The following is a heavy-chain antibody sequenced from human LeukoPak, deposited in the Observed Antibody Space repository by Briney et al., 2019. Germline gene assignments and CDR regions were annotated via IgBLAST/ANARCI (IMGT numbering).Heavy chain of an antibody. CDR2: ISDSSDDR. CDR1: GGSISSYY. CDR3: GFIAAAGR. D-gene: IGHD6-25*01. V-gene: IGHV3-11*06. Sequence: LSLTCTVSGGSISSYYWSWIRQAPGKGLEWVSYISDSSDDRRYADSVEGRFTISRDNSKNSLYLQMNALRAEDTGVYYCGFIAAAGRWGQGTLVTVSS. J-gene: IGHJ4*02.